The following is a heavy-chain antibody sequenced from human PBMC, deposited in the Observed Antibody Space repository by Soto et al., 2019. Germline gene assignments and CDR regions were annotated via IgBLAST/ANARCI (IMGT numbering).Heavy chain of an antibody. J-gene: IGHJ4*02. CDR3: ARDFGYGDYVDY. Sequence: PGGSLRLSCAASGFTFSSYSMNWVRQAPGKGLEWVSYISSGSITMYYADSVKGRFTISRDNAKNSLYPQMNSLRDEDTAMYYCARDFGYGDYVDYWGQGTLVTVSS. CDR1: GFTFSSYS. V-gene: IGHV3-48*02. D-gene: IGHD4-17*01. CDR2: ISSGSITM.